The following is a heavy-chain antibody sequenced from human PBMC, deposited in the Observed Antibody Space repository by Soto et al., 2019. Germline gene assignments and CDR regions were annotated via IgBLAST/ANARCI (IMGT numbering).Heavy chain of an antibody. CDR3: ARDQGNSSGWMRAFDI. J-gene: IGHJ3*02. V-gene: IGHV4-31*03. CDR1: GGSISRGGYY. CDR2: IYYSGST. Sequence: QVQLQESGPGLVKPSQTLSLTCTVSGGSISRGGYYWSWIRQHPGKGLEWIGYIYYSGSTYYNPSLKSRVTISVDTSKNQFSLKLSSVTAADTAVYYCARDQGNSSGWMRAFDIWGQGTMVTVSS. D-gene: IGHD6-19*01.